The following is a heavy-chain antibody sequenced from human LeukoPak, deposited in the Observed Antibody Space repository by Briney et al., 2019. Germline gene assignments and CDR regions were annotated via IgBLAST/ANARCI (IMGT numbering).Heavy chain of an antibody. CDR1: GYTFTDYY. CDR3: ARVAVAGYFLFDY. D-gene: IGHD6-19*01. Sequence: ASVKVSCKASGYTFTDYYMHWVRQAPGQGLEWMGWISAYNGNTNYAQKLQGRVTMTTDTSTSTAYMELRSLRSDDTAVYYCARVAVAGYFLFDYWGQGTLVTVSS. CDR2: ISAYNGNT. V-gene: IGHV1-18*04. J-gene: IGHJ4*02.